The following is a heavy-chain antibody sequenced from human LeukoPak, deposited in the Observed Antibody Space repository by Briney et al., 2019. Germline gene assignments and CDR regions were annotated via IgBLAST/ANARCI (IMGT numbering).Heavy chain of an antibody. CDR2: IGGSGGTSGDST. D-gene: IGHD6-13*01. V-gene: IGHV3-23*01. CDR1: GFTFSSYA. J-gene: IGHJ4*02. Sequence: GGSLRLSCAASGFTFSSYAMSWVRQAPGKGLEWVSVLVIGGSGGTSGDSTYYADSVKGRFTISRNDSNNTLYLQMNNLRVEDTAVYYCAKHRSGIAASGSNYWGQGTLVSVSS. CDR3: AKHRSGIAASGSNY.